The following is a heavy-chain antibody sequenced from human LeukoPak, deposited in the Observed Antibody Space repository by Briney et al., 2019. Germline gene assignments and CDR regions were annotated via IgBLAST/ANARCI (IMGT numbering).Heavy chain of an antibody. V-gene: IGHV1-69*13. CDR3: ARGVWNYSYYFDY. CDR1: GGTFSSYA. D-gene: IGHD3-10*01. J-gene: IGHJ4*02. Sequence: GASVKVSCKASGGTFSSYAISWVRQAPGQGLEWMGGIIPIFGTANYAQKFQGRVTITADESTSTAYMELSSLRSEDTAVYYCARGVWNYSYYFDYWGQGTLVTVPS. CDR2: IIPIFGTA.